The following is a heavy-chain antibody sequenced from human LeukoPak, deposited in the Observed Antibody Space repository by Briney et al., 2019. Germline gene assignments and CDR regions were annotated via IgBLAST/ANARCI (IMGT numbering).Heavy chain of an antibody. Sequence: SETLSLTCTVSGVSISSGGYYWSWIRQHPGKGLEWIGYIYYSGSTYYNPSLKSRLTISLDTSSNQFSLKLNSVTAADTAVYYCARGVHFDYWGQGTLVTVSS. V-gene: IGHV4-31*03. J-gene: IGHJ4*02. CDR3: ARGVHFDY. CDR2: IYYSGST. CDR1: GVSISSGGYY. D-gene: IGHD1-1*01.